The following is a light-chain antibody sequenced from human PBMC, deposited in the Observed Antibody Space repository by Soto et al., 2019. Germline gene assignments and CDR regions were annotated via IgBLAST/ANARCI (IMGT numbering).Light chain of an antibody. Sequence: EIVLTQSPGTLSLSPGERATLSCRASQGVSSTYLAWFQQKPGQSPRLLVYDVSTRAPAIPDRFSGSGSGTEFNITISRLEPEAFAVYYCQQYVPYPPTLIFGGGTKVEIK. CDR3: QQYVPYPPTLI. CDR1: QGVSSTY. J-gene: IGKJ4*01. CDR2: DVS. V-gene: IGKV3-20*01.